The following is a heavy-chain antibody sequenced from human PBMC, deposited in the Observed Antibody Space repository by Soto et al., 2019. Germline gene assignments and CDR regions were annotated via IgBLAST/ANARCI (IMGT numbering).Heavy chain of an antibody. D-gene: IGHD2-15*01. Sequence: EVQLVESGGGLVQPGRSLRLSCAASGFTFDDYAMHWVRQAPGKGLEWVSGISWDVGSIAHADSVKGRFTISRDNAKNSLYLQMNSLRAEDTALYYWAKGVAGWYDFDYWGQGTLVTVSS. CDR1: GFTFDDYA. V-gene: IGHV3-9*01. CDR3: AKGVAGWYDFDY. J-gene: IGHJ4*02. CDR2: ISWDVGSI.